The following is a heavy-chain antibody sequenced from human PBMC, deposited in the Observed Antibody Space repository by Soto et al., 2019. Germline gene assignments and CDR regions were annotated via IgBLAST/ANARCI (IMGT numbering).Heavy chain of an antibody. J-gene: IGHJ5*02. V-gene: IGHV1-24*01. D-gene: IGHD4-17*01. CDR1: GYTLNEVA. CDR3: TTYHGDYNFDH. CDR2: FDPDEAET. Sequence: QVQLVQSGAEVKKPGASVKVSCKVSGYTLNEVAMRWVRQAPGKGLEWLGGFDPDEAETIYAQHFQGRVTMTEDTSTYTFYMELSSMRSEDTALYFCTTYHGDYNFDHWGQGTLVTVSS.